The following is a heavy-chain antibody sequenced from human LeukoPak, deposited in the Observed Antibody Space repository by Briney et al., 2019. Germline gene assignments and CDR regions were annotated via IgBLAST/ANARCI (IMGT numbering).Heavy chain of an antibody. J-gene: IGHJ4*02. V-gene: IGHV4-59*12. CDR2: IYYSGST. CDR3: AREAGYSSSWYRGIFDY. D-gene: IGHD6-13*01. CDR1: GGSMSLYY. Sequence: ASETLSLPCTVSGGSMSLYYWSWLRQPPGKGLEWIGYIYYSGSTYYNPSLKSRVTISVDTSKNQFSLKLSSVTAADTAVYYYAREAGYSSSWYRGIFDYWGQGTLVTVSS.